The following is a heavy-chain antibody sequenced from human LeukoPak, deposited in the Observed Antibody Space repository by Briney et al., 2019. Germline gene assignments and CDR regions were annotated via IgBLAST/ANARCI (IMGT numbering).Heavy chain of an antibody. CDR1: GFTFSSYA. J-gene: IGHJ4*02. D-gene: IGHD3-10*01. Sequence: PGGSLRLSCAASGFTFSSYAMSWVRQAPGKGLEWVSAISGSGGSTYYADSVKGRFTISRDNSKNTLYLQMNSLRAEDTAVYYCAKDHRITMVRGRYDYWGQGTLVTVSS. CDR2: ISGSGGST. CDR3: AKDHRITMVRGRYDY. V-gene: IGHV3-23*01.